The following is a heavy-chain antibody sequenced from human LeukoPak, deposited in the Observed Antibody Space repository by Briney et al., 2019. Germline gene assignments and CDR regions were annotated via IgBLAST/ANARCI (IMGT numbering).Heavy chain of an antibody. CDR2: MNPNSGNT. Sequence: ASVNVSCTASGYTFTSYDINWVRQATGQGLGWMGWMNPNSGNTGYAQKFQGRVTMTRNTSISTAYMELSSLRSEDTAVYYCASGYDFWGGYYSYWGQGTLVTVPS. CDR3: ASGYDFWGGYYSY. D-gene: IGHD3-3*01. CDR1: GYTFTSYD. J-gene: IGHJ4*02. V-gene: IGHV1-8*01.